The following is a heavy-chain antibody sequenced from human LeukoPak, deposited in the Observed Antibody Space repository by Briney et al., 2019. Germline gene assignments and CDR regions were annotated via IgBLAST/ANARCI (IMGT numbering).Heavy chain of an antibody. CDR3: AAASGYGGGPTDY. CDR1: GVSFSGYY. D-gene: IGHD4-23*01. V-gene: IGHV4-34*01. J-gene: IGHJ4*02. Sequence: SETLSLTCAVYGVSFSGYYWSWIRQPPGKGLEWIGEINNSGSTNYHPSLKSRVTISVDTSKNQFSLKLSYLTTADTAVYYCAAASGYGGGPTDYGGQGTLVTVSS. CDR2: INNSGST.